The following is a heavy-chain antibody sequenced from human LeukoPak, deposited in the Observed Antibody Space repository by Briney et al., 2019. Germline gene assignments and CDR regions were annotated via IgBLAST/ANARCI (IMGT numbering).Heavy chain of an antibody. J-gene: IGHJ5*02. CDR2: ISYDGSNK. Sequence: GRSLRLSCAASGFTFSSYAMHWVRQAPGKGLEWVAVISYDGSNKYYADSVKGRFTISRDNSKNTLYLQMNSLRAEDTAVYYCARVGTITMVRGGLYNWFDPWGQGTLVTDSS. V-gene: IGHV3-30-3*01. CDR1: GFTFSSYA. CDR3: ARVGTITMVRGGLYNWFDP. D-gene: IGHD3-10*01.